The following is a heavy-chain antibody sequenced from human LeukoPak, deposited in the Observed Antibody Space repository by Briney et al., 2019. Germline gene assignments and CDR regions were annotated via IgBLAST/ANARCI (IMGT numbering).Heavy chain of an antibody. CDR3: ERGEVRLTTLTVFHY. CDR2: MTSGGSTI. D-gene: IGHD4-17*01. CDR1: GFTFSSYE. V-gene: IGHV3-48*03. Sequence: TAGSLRLSCAASGFTFSSYERSWIRQAPGKGLEWVAYMTSGGSTIYYADSVEGLFTSSRDTAKNSSLLLMNILRDEDTAVYYCERGEVRLTTLTVFHYWGQGTLVTVSS. J-gene: IGHJ4*02.